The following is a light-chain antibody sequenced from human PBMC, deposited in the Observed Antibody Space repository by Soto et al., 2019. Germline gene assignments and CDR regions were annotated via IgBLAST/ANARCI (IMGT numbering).Light chain of an antibody. Sequence: DIQMTQSPSALSASVGDRVTITCRASQSISSYLNWYQQKPGKAPEPLIYAASSLQSGVPSRFSGSGSGTDFTLTISSLQPEDFATYFCQQTYSTLCTFGPGTKVEIK. CDR2: AAS. V-gene: IGKV1-39*01. CDR3: QQTYSTLCT. J-gene: IGKJ3*01. CDR1: QSISSY.